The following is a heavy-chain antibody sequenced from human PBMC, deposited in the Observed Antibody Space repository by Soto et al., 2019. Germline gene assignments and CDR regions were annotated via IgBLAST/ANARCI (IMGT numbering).Heavy chain of an antibody. CDR2: IIPIFGTA. CDR3: ARDWGDIVVVPAATRGGMDV. Sequence: QVQLVQSGAEVKKPGSSVKVSCKASGGTFSSYAISWVRQAPGQGLEWMGGIIPIFGTANYAQKFQGRVTITADESTSTASMELSSLRSEDTAVYYCARDWGDIVVVPAATRGGMDVWGQGTTVTVSS. D-gene: IGHD2-2*01. V-gene: IGHV1-69*01. CDR1: GGTFSSYA. J-gene: IGHJ6*02.